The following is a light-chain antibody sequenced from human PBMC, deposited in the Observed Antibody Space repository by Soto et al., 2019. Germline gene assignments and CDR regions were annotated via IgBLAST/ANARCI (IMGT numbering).Light chain of an antibody. Sequence: QSALTQPRSVSRSPGQSVTISCTGTSSDVGGYKYVSWYQHHPGKAPKVVIYEVSNRPSGVSNRFSGSKSGNTASLTISGLQADDEADYYCSSYTSSYVIFGGGTKLTVL. CDR3: SSYTSSYVI. CDR2: EVS. CDR1: SSDVGGYKY. V-gene: IGLV2-14*01. J-gene: IGLJ2*01.